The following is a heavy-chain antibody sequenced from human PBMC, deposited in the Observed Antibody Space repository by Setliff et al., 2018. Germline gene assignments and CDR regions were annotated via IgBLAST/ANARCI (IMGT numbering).Heavy chain of an antibody. CDR1: GDSISDISYY. J-gene: IGHJ4*02. CDR2: IYYSETT. D-gene: IGHD3-10*01. CDR3: ARLFLFSGSEIYNYFDS. V-gene: IGHV4-39*01. Sequence: PSETLSLTCTISGDSISDISYYWSWIRQPPGEGLEWIATIYYSETTYYNPSLKSRVTISMDTSKNQFSLKLSSVTAADTAVYYCARLFLFSGSEIYNYFDSWGQGILVTVSS.